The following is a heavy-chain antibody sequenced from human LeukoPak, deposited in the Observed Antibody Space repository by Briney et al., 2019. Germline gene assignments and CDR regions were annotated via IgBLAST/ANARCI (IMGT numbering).Heavy chain of an antibody. V-gene: IGHV3-74*01. D-gene: IGHD1-26*01. CDR3: ARLFIPHSCNAFDI. CDR1: GFTFSTYW. J-gene: IGHJ3*02. CDR2: ISSDGSST. Sequence: PGGSLTLTCAASGFTFSTYWMHWVRQAPGKGLVWVSRISSDGSSTSYVDSVKGRFTISRDNAKNTLYLQMNSLRAEDTAVYYCARLFIPHSCNAFDIWGQGTMVTVSS.